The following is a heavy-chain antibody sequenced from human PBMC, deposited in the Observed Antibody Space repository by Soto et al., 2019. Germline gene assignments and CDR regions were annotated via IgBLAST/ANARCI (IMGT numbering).Heavy chain of an antibody. CDR3: AREIIPLTTDWYFDL. CDR2: IFHSGGT. D-gene: IGHD4-17*01. CDR1: GGSISGGIYY. V-gene: IGHV4-30-4*01. J-gene: IGHJ2*01. Sequence: QVQLQESGPGLVKPSETLSLTCTVSGGSISGGIYYWSWVRQSPGKGLEWIGYIFHSGGTFSNPSIGSRGTISVDTSKNQVSLRLSSVTAADTAVYYCAREIIPLTTDWYFDLWGRGTLVTVSS.